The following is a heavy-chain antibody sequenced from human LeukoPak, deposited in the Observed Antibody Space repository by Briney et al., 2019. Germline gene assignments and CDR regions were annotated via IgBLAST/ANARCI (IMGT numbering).Heavy chain of an antibody. CDR1: GYTFTSYG. CDR3: ARNSRVASTSGLNY. CDR2: IIPIFGTA. D-gene: IGHD4-23*01. Sequence: SVTVSCKASGYTFTSYGISWVRQAPGQGLEWMGGIIPIFGTANYAQKFQGRVTITTDESTSTVFMELSSLRSDDTAFYYCARNSRVASTSGLNYWGQGTLVTVSS. J-gene: IGHJ4*02. V-gene: IGHV1-69*05.